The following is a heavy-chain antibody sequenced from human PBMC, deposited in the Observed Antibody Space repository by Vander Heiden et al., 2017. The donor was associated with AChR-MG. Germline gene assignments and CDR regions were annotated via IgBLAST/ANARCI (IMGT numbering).Heavy chain of an antibody. CDR3: TRVEGWTRPY. V-gene: IGHV3-7*01. D-gene: IGHD2-15*01. Sequence: EVQLVESGGGLVQPGGSLRLSCAVSGLSFSKFWMSWVRQAPGKGLEWVASVNPDGSETFYTDSARGRFAISRDNANNSLLLQMNSLRAEDTGFYYCTRVEGWTRPYWGQGTLVTVSS. CDR1: GLSFSKFW. CDR2: VNPDGSET. J-gene: IGHJ4*02.